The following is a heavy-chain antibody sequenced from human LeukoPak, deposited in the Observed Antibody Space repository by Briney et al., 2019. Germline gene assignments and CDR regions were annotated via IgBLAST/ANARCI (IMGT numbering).Heavy chain of an antibody. CDR3: ARNVGTGAKDY. Sequence: ASVTVSCKTSGYTFTNYYMHWVRQAPGQGLEWMGIINPSGGRTTYAQKLQGRVTMTRDMSTSTVYMELSSLRSEDTAVYYCARNVGTGAKDYWGQGTLVTVSS. D-gene: IGHD2-8*02. V-gene: IGHV1-46*01. J-gene: IGHJ4*02. CDR1: GYTFTNYY. CDR2: INPSGGRT.